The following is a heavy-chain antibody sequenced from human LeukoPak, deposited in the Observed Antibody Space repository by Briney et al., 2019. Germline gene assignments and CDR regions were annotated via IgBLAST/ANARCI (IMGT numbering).Heavy chain of an antibody. CDR1: GGSISNTNW. J-gene: IGHJ4*02. D-gene: IGHD2-8*01. CDR3: SRENGAFSPFGY. Sequence: SETLSLKCAVPGGSISNTNWWCWVRQPPGQELEWLGEMYLSGLTHYKPPLKSRVTGSLVKSKKHCSLNLTSATDGDTAVYYCSRENGAFSPFGYGGQGTLVDVPS. V-gene: IGHV4-4*02. CDR2: MYLSGLT.